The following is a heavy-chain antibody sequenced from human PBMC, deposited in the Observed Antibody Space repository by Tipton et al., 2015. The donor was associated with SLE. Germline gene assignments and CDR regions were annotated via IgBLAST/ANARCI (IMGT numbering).Heavy chain of an antibody. V-gene: IGHV4-39*07. CDR2: IYYSGST. D-gene: IGHD6-13*01. CDR3: ARTSSSWYYFDY. J-gene: IGHJ4*02. Sequence: TLSLTCTVSGGSISSSSYYWGWIRQPPGKGLEWIGSIYYSGSTYYNPSLKSRVTISVDTSKNQFSLKLSSVTAADTAVYYCARTSSSWYYFDYWGQGTLVTVSS. CDR1: GGSISSSSYY.